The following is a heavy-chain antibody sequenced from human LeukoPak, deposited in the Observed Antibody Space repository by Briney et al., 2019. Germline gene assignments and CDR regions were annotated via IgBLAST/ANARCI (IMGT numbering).Heavy chain of an antibody. CDR1: GGSMDNYY. V-gene: IGHV4-4*07. J-gene: IGHJ4*02. CDR3: ARVGGSSPWVFDS. D-gene: IGHD1-26*01. CDR2: IYISGFT. Sequence: SETLSLTCSVSGGSMDNYYWSWIRQAAGKGLEWIGRIYISGFTNYRPSLKGRVTMSVDTSKNQFSLRLNSVTAADTAIYFCARVGGSSPWVFDSWGQGVQVTVSS.